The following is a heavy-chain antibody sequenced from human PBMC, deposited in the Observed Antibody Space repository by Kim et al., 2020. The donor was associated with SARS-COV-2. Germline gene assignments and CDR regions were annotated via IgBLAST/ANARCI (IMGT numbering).Heavy chain of an antibody. D-gene: IGHD6-13*01. V-gene: IGHV1-3*01. J-gene: IGHJ4*02. Sequence: YSQKFQGRVTITRDTSASTAYMELSSLRSEDTAVYYCARAVKTAAGRFDYWGQGTLVTVSS. CDR3: ARAVKTAAGRFDY.